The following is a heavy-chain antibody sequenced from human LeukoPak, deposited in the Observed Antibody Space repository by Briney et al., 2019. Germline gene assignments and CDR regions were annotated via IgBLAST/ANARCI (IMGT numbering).Heavy chain of an antibody. Sequence: GGSLRLSCAAAGFTFRNYGMHWVRQAPGKGLEWLAVIWNDGTNKHYADSVKGRFTVSRDNSQNTLYVQMNSLRVEDTAVYYCARDQGENLVRALDYWGQGTLLTVSS. CDR3: ARDQGENLVRALDY. J-gene: IGHJ4*02. CDR1: GFTFRNYG. CDR2: IWNDGTNK. V-gene: IGHV3-33*01.